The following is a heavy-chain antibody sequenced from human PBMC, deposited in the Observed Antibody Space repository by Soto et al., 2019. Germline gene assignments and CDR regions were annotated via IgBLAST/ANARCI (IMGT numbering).Heavy chain of an antibody. D-gene: IGHD6-13*01. CDR1: GASGSSRSHY. Sequence: PSETLSLTCTVSGASGSSRSHYWAWIRQPPGKGVEWISSIHYTGNKHYSPSLKSRLTISIDTSRNQFSLTLNSVTAADTAVYYCARQGADPSTWSGGGLLDFWGQGILVTVSS. V-gene: IGHV4-39*01. CDR2: IHYTGNK. J-gene: IGHJ4*02. CDR3: ARQGADPSTWSGGGLLDF.